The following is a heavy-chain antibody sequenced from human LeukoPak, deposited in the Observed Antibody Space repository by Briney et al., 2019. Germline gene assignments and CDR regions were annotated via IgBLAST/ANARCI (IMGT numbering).Heavy chain of an antibody. CDR2: ISPNTGGT. J-gene: IGHJ4*02. CDR1: EYTFTDYY. Sequence: ASVKVSCKASEYTFTDYYIHWIRQAPGQGLEWMGRISPNTGGTDHAQEFRDKITMTRDTSISTAYIELSRLISDDTAVYYCARGGRSGYRYYDYWGQGTLVTVSS. CDR3: ARGGRSGYRYYDY. D-gene: IGHD5-18*01. V-gene: IGHV1-2*06.